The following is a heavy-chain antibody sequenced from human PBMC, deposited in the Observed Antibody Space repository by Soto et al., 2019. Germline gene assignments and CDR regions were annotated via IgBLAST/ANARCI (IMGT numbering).Heavy chain of an antibody. Sequence: ASVKVSCKASGYTFTSYDINWVRQATGQGLEWMGWMNPNSGNTGYAQKFQGRVTMTRNTSISTAYMEMSSLRSEDTAVYYCARGRGYYGSGANDYWGQGTLVTVSS. CDR1: GYTFTSYD. CDR3: ARGRGYYGSGANDY. J-gene: IGHJ4*02. D-gene: IGHD3-10*01. V-gene: IGHV1-8*01. CDR2: MNPNSGNT.